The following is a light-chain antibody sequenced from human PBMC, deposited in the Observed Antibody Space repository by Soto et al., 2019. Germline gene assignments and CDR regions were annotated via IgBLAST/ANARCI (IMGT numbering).Light chain of an antibody. CDR2: AAS. V-gene: IGKV1-39*01. J-gene: IGKJ1*01. Sequence: DIQMTQSPSSLSXSXGXXXTXXXXXSQSISSYLNWYQQKPGKAPKRLIYAASSLQSGVPSRFSGSGSGTDFTLTISSLQPEDFATYYCQQSYSTSWTFGQGTKVDIK. CDR1: QSISSY. CDR3: QQSYSTSWT.